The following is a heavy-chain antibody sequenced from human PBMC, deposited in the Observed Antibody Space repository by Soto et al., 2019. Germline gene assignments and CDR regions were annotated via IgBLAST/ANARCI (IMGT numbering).Heavy chain of an antibody. D-gene: IGHD6-19*01. CDR1: GFTFSSYS. J-gene: IGHJ3*01. CDR3: AKTYTSGRGAFDV. Sequence: GGSLRLSCAASGFTFSSYSMNWVRQAPGKGLEWVSYISSGSSTIYYADSVKGRFTISRDNAQNSLYLQMNSLRAEDTAVYYCAKTYTSGRGAFDVWGQGTMVTVSS. V-gene: IGHV3-48*01. CDR2: ISSGSSTI.